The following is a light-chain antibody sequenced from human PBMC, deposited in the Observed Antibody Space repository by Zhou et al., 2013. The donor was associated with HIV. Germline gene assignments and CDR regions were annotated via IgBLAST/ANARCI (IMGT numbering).Light chain of an antibody. J-gene: IGKJ1*01. V-gene: IGKV1-17*03. Sequence: DIQMTQSPSAMSASVGDRVTITCRASQDINHFLAWFQQKPGTAPKRLIYAASTLQSGVPSRFSGSGSGTEFTLTISSLQPEDFATYYCLQHHNSSWTFGQGTKVEIK. CDR3: LQHHNSSWT. CDR1: QDINHF. CDR2: AAS.